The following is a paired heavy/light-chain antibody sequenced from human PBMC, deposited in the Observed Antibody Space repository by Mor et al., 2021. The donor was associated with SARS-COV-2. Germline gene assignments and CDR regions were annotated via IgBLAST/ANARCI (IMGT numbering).Heavy chain of an antibody. Sequence: EVQLVESGGGLVQPGGSLRLSCAASGFTVSSNYMSWVRQAPGKGLEWVSVIYSGDTTYYADSVKGRFTISRDNSKNTLYLQMNSLRAEDTAVYYCARVSDYDSSGYKDDAFDIWGQGTMVTVSS. D-gene: IGHD3-22*01. CDR2: IYSGDTT. V-gene: IGHV3-66*02. CDR1: GFTVSSNY. CDR3: ARVSDYDSSGYKDDAFDI. J-gene: IGHJ3*02.
Light chain of an antibody. CDR2: QDT. CDR1: KLGYKY. Sequence: SYELTQPPSVSVSPGQTASITCSGDKLGYKYACWYQQKPGQSPVLVIYQDTKRPSGIPERFSGSNSGNTATLTISGTQAMDEADYYCQAWDSSTYVFGTGTKVTVL. V-gene: IGLV3-1*01. CDR3: QAWDSSTYV. J-gene: IGLJ1*01.